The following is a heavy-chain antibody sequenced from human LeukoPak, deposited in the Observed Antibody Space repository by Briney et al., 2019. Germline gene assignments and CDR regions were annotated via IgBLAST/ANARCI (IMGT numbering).Heavy chain of an antibody. CDR3: AKDKRKWELPLY. Sequence: SETLSLTCTVSGGSISSSNYYWGWIRQPPGKGLEWIGRIYTSGSTNYNPSLKSRVTMSVDTSKNQFSLKLSSVTAEDTAVYYCAKDKRKWELPLYWGQGTLVTVSS. J-gene: IGHJ4*02. D-gene: IGHD1-26*01. CDR2: IYTSGST. V-gene: IGHV4-39*07. CDR1: GGSISSSNYY.